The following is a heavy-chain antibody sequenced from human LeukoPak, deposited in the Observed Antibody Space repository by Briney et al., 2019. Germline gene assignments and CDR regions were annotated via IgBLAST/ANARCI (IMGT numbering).Heavy chain of an antibody. J-gene: IGHJ5*02. CDR2: IYYSGST. D-gene: IGHD6-13*01. V-gene: IGHV4-39*07. CDR1: GGSISSSSYY. CDR3: ARPAAAGTGWFDP. Sequence: PSETLSLTCTVSGGSISSSSYYWGWIRQPPGKGLEWMGSIYYSGSTYYNPSLKSRVTISVDTSKNQFSLKLSSVTAADTAVYYCARPAAAGTGWFDPWGQGTLVTVSS.